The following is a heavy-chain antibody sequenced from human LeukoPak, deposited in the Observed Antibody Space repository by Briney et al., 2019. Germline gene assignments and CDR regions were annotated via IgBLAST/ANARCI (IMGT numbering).Heavy chain of an antibody. Sequence: KPSETLSLTCAVSGYSISSGYYWGWIRQPPGKGLEWIGSIYHSGSTYYNPSLKSRVTIAVHTSKNQFSLKLSSVTAADTAVYYCARPTRGYCSGGSCYATPHGWFDPWGQGNLVTVSS. V-gene: IGHV4-38-2*01. CDR3: ARPTRGYCSGGSCYATPHGWFDP. J-gene: IGHJ5*02. CDR1: GYSISSGYY. D-gene: IGHD2-15*01. CDR2: IYHSGST.